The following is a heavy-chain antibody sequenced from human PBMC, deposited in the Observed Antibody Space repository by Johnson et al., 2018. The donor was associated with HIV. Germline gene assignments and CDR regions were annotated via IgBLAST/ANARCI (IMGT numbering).Heavy chain of an antibody. D-gene: IGHD3-16*01. CDR3: ARDGGRGDFDI. CDR1: GFTFDDYA. V-gene: IGHV3-48*03. CDR2: ISSSGGTK. J-gene: IGHJ3*02. Sequence: VQLVESGGGLVQPGRSLRLSCAASGFTFDDYAMHWVRQAPGKGLEWVSYISSSGGTKYYADSLKGRFTISRANAKNSLYLQMNSLRVEDTAVYYCARDGGRGDFDIWGQGTRVSVSS.